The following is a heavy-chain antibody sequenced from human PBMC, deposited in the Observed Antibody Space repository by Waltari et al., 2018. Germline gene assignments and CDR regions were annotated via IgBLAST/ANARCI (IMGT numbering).Heavy chain of an antibody. CDR1: GYSISSGYY. J-gene: IGHJ4*02. Sequence: GLVKPSETLSLTCSVSGYSISSGYYWGWIRQPPGKGLEWIGSIYHSGITFNNPSLKSRVTISVDTSKNQFSLKLSSVTAADTAVYYCARDTPAPRITGATSVDYWGQGTLVTVSS. D-gene: IGHD1-20*01. CDR3: ARDTPAPRITGATSVDY. V-gene: IGHV4-38-2*02. CDR2: IYHSGIT.